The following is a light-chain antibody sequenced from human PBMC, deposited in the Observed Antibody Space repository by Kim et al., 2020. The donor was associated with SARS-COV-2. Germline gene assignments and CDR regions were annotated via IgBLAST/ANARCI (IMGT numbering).Light chain of an antibody. CDR2: KVS. Sequence: PASISCRSSQRLVYTDGDIYLNWFHQRPGQAPRRLISKVSNRDSGVPDRFSGSGSGTDFTLQISRVEAEDVGVYYCMQGTHWPFTFGPGTKVDIK. J-gene: IGKJ3*01. CDR3: MQGTHWPFT. V-gene: IGKV2-30*01. CDR1: QRLVYTDGDIY.